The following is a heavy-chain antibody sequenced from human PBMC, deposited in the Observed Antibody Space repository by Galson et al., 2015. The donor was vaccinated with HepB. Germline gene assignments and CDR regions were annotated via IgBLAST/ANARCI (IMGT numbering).Heavy chain of an antibody. CDR3: ARGRISSSGFYYNYYGMHV. V-gene: IGHV1-8*01. D-gene: IGHD6-19*01. CDR1: GYTFSSYD. J-gene: IGHJ6*02. Sequence: CKASGYTFSSYDINWVRQATGQGLEWMGWMNPNSGNTGYAQKFQGRVTMTRNTSRSTAYMELSSLRSEDTAVYYCARGRISSSGFYYNYYGMHVWGQGTTVTVSS. CDR2: MNPNSGNT.